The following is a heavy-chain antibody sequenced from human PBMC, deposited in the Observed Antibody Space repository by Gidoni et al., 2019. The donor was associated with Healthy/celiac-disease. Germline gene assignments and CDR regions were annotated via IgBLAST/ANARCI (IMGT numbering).Heavy chain of an antibody. CDR1: GGSISSGGYY. CDR3: ARSHPGFGRSGNPGAFDI. CDR2: IYYSGST. V-gene: IGHV4-31*03. J-gene: IGHJ3*02. D-gene: IGHD3-3*01. Sequence: QVQLQESGPGLVKPSQTLSLTCTVSGGSISSGGYYWSWIRQHPGKGLEWIGYIYYSGSTYYNPSLKSRVTISVDTSKNQFSLKLSSVTAADTAVYYCARSHPGFGRSGNPGAFDIWGQGTMVTVSS.